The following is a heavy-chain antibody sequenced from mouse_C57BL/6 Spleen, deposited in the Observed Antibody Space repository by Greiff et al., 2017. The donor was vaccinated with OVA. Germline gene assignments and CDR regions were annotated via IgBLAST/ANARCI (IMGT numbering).Heavy chain of an antibody. V-gene: IGHV1-82*01. CDR2: IYPGDGDT. D-gene: IGHD2-1*01. CDR1: GYAFSSSW. J-gene: IGHJ4*01. CDR3: APSLQGAMDY. Sequence: QVQLQQPGPELVKPGASVKISCKASGYAFSSSWMNWVKQRPGKGLEWIGRIYPGDGDTNYNGKFKGKATLTADKSSSTAYMQLSSLTSEDSAVYFCAPSLQGAMDYWGQGTSVTVSS.